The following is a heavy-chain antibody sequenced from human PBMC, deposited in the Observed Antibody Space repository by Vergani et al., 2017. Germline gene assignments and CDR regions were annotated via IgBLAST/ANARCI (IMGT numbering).Heavy chain of an antibody. CDR3: AKDLLEYSSVSSANDY. D-gene: IGHD6-6*01. J-gene: IGHJ4*02. V-gene: IGHV3-9*01. CDR2: ISWNSGSI. CDR1: GFTFDDYA. Sequence: EVQLVESGGGLVQPGRSLRLSCAASGFTFDDYAMHWVRQAPGKGLEWVSGISWNSGSIGYADSVKGRFTNSRDNAKNSLYRQMNSLRAEDTALYYCAKDLLEYSSVSSANDYWGQGTLVTVSS.